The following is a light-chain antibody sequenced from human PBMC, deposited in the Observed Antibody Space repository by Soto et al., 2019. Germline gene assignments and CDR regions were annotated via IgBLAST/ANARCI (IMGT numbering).Light chain of an antibody. CDR2: SDN. V-gene: IGLV3-21*04. CDR3: QVWDSGTDHQV. CDR1: NIETRS. Sequence: SSELTQPPSVSVAPGETAKITCGGNNIETRSVHWYQQRPGQAPIMVIYSDNDRPSGIPERFSGSNSGNPATLTISRVEAGDEADYYCQVWDSGTDHQVFGGGTKLTVL. J-gene: IGLJ2*01.